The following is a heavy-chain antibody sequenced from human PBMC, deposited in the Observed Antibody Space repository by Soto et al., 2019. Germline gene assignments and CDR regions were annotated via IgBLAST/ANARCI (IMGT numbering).Heavy chain of an antibody. CDR1: GGSISSSNW. V-gene: IGHV4-4*02. CDR2: IYHSGST. Sequence: SETLSLTCAVSGGSISSSNWWSWVRQPPGKGLEWIGEIYHSGSTNYNPSLKSRVTISTDTSKTQFSLRLRSVTSADTAVYYCARGDSQVSSVFDYWGQGMLVTVSS. J-gene: IGHJ4*02. D-gene: IGHD3-16*01. CDR3: ARGDSQVSSVFDY.